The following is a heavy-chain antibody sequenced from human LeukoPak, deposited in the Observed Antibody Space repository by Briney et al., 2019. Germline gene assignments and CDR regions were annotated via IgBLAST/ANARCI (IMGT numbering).Heavy chain of an antibody. V-gene: IGHV4-59*08. D-gene: IGHD3-10*01. CDR2: IYYSGST. CDR3: ASRSSAGVWFDP. J-gene: IGHJ5*02. CDR1: GGSISIYY. Sequence: SETLSLTCTVSGGSISIYYWSWIRQPPGKGLEGIGYIYYSGSTNYNPSLKSRVTISVDTSKNQFSLKLSPVTAADTAVYYCASRSSAGVWFDPWGKGTLVSVSS.